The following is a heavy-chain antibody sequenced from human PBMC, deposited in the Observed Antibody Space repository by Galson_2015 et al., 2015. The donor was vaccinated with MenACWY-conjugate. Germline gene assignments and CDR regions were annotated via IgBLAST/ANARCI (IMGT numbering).Heavy chain of an antibody. CDR3: ARALSSSRTV. J-gene: IGHJ1*01. CDR1: GRSVSNSSYY. V-gene: IGHV4-39*02. D-gene: IGHD6-13*01. CDR2: IYYRGST. Sequence: SETLSLTCTVSGRSVSNSSYYWGWIRQPPGKGLEWIGSIYYRGSTYYNPSLKSRVIISVDTSKNQFSLKLSSVTAADTALYYCARALSSSRTVWGQGIVVAVSS.